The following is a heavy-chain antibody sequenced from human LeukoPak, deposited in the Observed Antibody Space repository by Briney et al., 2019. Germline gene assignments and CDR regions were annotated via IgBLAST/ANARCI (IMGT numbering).Heavy chain of an antibody. V-gene: IGHV1-2*02. Sequence: GASVKVSCKAFGYTFTGYYMHWVRQAPGQGLEWMGWINPNSGGTNYAQKFQGRVTMTRDTSISTAYMELSRLRSDDTAVYYCAAYDFWSGGDFDYWGQGTLVTVSS. CDR1: GYTFTGYY. D-gene: IGHD3-3*01. CDR2: INPNSGGT. J-gene: IGHJ4*02. CDR3: AAYDFWSGGDFDY.